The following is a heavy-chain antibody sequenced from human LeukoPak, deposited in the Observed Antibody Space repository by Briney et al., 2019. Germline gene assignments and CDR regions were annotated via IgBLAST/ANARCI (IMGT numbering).Heavy chain of an antibody. V-gene: IGHV3-11*01. CDR2: ISSSGSTI. J-gene: IGHJ4*02. CDR1: GFTFSDYY. Sequence: GGSPRLSCAASGFTFSDYYMSWIRQAPGKGLEWVSYISSSGSTIYYADSVKGRFTSSRDNAKNSLYLQMNSLRAEDTAVYYCARGSITILNYYFDYWGQGTLVTVSS. CDR3: ARGSITILNYYFDY. D-gene: IGHD3-9*01.